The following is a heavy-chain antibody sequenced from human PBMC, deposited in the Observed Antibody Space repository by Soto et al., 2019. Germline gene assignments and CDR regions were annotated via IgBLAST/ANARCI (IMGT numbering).Heavy chain of an antibody. D-gene: IGHD4-4*01. CDR3: AKEAATGAFSTYEVFDY. J-gene: IGHJ4*02. V-gene: IGHV3-23*01. CDR1: GFTFSNYV. Sequence: GSLRLSCAVSGFTFSNYVMSWVRQAPGKGLEWVSAITGSGGTFYADSVRGRFTISRDNSKTTLYLQMNSLRAGDTAVYYCAKEAATGAFSTYEVFDYWGQGTLVTVSS. CDR2: ITGSGGT.